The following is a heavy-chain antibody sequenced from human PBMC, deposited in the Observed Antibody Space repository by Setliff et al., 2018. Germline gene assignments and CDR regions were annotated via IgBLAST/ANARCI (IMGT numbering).Heavy chain of an antibody. CDR3: ARTCSGSGCYAGLES. D-gene: IGHD2-15*01. V-gene: IGHV3-33*08. Sequence: LRLSCAASGFTFSSYRMHWVRQAPGKGLEWVAVIWDDGGNKYHADSVKGRFTISRDNSKNTLYLQMNSLRPEDTAVYYCARTCSGSGCYAGLESWGQGAPVTVSS. J-gene: IGHJ4*02. CDR2: IWDDGGNK. CDR1: GFTFSSYR.